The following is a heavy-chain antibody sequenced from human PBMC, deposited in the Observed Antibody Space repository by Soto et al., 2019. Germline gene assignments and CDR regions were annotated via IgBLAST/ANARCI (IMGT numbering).Heavy chain of an antibody. J-gene: IGHJ4*02. V-gene: IGHV3-23*01. D-gene: IGHD4-17*01. CDR2: ISGSGDTT. Sequence: EVQLLESGGGLVQPGGSLRLSCAASGFIFSNYAMSWVRQAPGKGLEWVSGISGSGDTTFYADSVKGRFTISRDNSKNTLYLQMNSLRAEDTAVYYCAKGTVTIPFDSLGQGTLVTVSS. CDR3: AKGTVTIPFDS. CDR1: GFIFSNYA.